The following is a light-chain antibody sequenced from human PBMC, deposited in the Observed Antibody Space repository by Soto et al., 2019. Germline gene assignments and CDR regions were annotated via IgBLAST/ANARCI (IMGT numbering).Light chain of an antibody. CDR1: RSLNSSY. Sequence: ENVLTQSPGTLSLSPGERATLFCRASRSLNSSYLAWYQQKPGQTPRLLIYAASTRATDIPDRFSGSGSGKTFTLTISRLEAEDFAGYYCHQYGSSPWTFDQGTKVEIK. V-gene: IGKV3-20*01. CDR2: AAS. J-gene: IGKJ1*01. CDR3: HQYGSSPWT.